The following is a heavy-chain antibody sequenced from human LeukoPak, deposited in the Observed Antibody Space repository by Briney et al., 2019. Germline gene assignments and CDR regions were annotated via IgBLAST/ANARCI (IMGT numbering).Heavy chain of an antibody. CDR3: ARSAVVAATPFDY. Sequence: PSETLSLTCAVYGGSFSGYHWSWIRQPPGKGLEWIGEINHSGSTNYNPSLKSRVTISVDTSKNQFSLKLSSVTAADTAVYYCARSAVVAATPFDYWGQGTLVTVSS. V-gene: IGHV4-34*01. CDR2: INHSGST. J-gene: IGHJ4*02. CDR1: GGSFSGYH. D-gene: IGHD2-15*01.